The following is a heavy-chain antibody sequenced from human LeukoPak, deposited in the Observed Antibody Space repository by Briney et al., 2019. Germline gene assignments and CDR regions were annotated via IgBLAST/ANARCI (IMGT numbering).Heavy chain of an antibody. V-gene: IGHV3-74*01. D-gene: IGHD2-21*02. CDR1: GFTFSSYW. Sequence: PGGSLRLSCAASGFTFSSYWMHWVRQRPGKGLVWVSRLNEDGSYIDYADSVKGRFTISRDNAKNTLYLQMNSLRVEDTAVYYCVRSSRDWAGTDYWGQGTLVTVSS. CDR3: VRSSRDWAGTDY. CDR2: LNEDGSYI. J-gene: IGHJ4*02.